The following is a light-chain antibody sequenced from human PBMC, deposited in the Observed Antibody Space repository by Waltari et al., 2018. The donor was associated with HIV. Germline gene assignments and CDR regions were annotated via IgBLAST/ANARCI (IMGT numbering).Light chain of an antibody. CDR2: GAS. Sequence: EIVMTQSPATLSVSPGERATLSCRASQSVSSNLAWYQQKPGQGPRLLIYGASTRATGIPARFSGSGSGTDFTLNISSLQSGDFAVYYCQQYNNWPPLTFGGGTKVEIK. J-gene: IGKJ4*01. CDR3: QQYNNWPPLT. V-gene: IGKV3-15*01. CDR1: QSVSSN.